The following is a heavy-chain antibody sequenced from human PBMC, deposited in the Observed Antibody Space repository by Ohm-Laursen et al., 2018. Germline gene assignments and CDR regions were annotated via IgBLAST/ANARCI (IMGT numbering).Heavy chain of an antibody. J-gene: IGHJ4*02. CDR1: GFSLNNTRVG. CDR3: ARIRWQWLPYFDY. V-gene: IGHV2-26*01. Sequence: TQTLTLTCTVSGFSLNNTRVGVSWILQPPGKALEWLAHIFSPDEKSYRTSLRSRLTVSKDTSKSQVVLTMTNMDPVDTATYYCARIRWQWLPYFDYWGQGTLVTVSS. CDR2: IFSPDEK. D-gene: IGHD6-19*01.